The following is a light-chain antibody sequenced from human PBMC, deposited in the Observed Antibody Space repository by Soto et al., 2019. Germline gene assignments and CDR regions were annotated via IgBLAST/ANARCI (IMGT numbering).Light chain of an antibody. Sequence: IVLTQSPGTLSLSPCGRATLSFRPRLSVSNTSFAWYQQKPAQAPRLLIFGASTRATGIPDRFSGSGAGAYFNLTISRLETAYFGVYYCQQYGSSRTFGQGTRLESK. CDR3: QQYGSSRT. J-gene: IGKJ5*01. CDR2: GAS. CDR1: LSVSNTS. V-gene: IGKV3-20*01.